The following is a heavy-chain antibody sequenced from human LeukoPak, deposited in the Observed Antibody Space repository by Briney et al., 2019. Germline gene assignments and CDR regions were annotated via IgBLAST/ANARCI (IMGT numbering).Heavy chain of an antibody. Sequence: GGSLRLSCAASGFTFSSYGMSWVRQAPGKGLEWVSAISGSGGSTYYADSVKGRFTISRDNSKNTLYLQMNSLRAEDTAVYYWAKPPQPYSSGWFGPNDPEGYFDYWGQVTLVTVSS. CDR1: GFTFSSYG. V-gene: IGHV3-23*01. CDR2: ISGSGGST. J-gene: IGHJ4*02. D-gene: IGHD6-19*01. CDR3: AKPPQPYSSGWFGPNDPEGYFDY.